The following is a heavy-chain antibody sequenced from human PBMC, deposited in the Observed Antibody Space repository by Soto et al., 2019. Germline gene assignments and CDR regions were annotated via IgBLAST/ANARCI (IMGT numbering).Heavy chain of an antibody. V-gene: IGHV3-49*03. CDR1: GFTFGDSA. CDR3: TRDPIPPAAMLMGYYYYMDV. D-gene: IGHD2-2*01. J-gene: IGHJ6*03. Sequence: EVQLVESGGGLVQPGRSLRLSCTASGFTFGDSAMSWFRPAPGKGLEWVGFSRSKAYGGTTEYAASVKGRFTISRDDSKSIAYLQMNSLKTEDTAVYYCTRDPIPPAAMLMGYYYYMDVWGKGTTVTVSS. CDR2: SRSKAYGGTT.